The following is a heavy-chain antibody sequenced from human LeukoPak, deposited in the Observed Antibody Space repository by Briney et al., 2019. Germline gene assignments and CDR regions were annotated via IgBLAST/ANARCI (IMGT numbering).Heavy chain of an antibody. V-gene: IGHV1-69*06. J-gene: IGHJ6*03. CDR3: ATYDSWSGYYLYYYYMDV. D-gene: IGHD3-3*01. CDR2: IIPIFGTA. Sequence: ASVKVSCKASGGTFSSYAISWVRQAPGQGLEWMGGIIPIFGTANYAQKFQGRVTITADKSTSTAYMELSSLRSEDTAVYYCATYDSWSGYYLYYYYMDVWGKGTTVTVSS. CDR1: GGTFSSYA.